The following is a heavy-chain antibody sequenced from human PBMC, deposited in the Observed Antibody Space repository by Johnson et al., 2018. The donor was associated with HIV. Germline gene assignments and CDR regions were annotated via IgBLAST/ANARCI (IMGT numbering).Heavy chain of an antibody. Sequence: VQLVESGGGVVQPGRSLRLSCAASGFTFSSHVMHWVRQGPGKGLEWVSAISGSGGSTYYADSVKGRFTISRDNSKNTLYLQMNSMRAEDTAVYYCVRDRVLVAYASLDAFDLWGQGTIVTVSS. CDR2: ISGSGGST. D-gene: IGHD2-8*02. CDR1: GFTFSSHV. J-gene: IGHJ3*01. V-gene: IGHV3-23*04. CDR3: VRDRVLVAYASLDAFDL.